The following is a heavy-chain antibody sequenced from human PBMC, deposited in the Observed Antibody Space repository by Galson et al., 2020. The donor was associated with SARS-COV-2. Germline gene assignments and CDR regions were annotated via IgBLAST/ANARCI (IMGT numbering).Heavy chain of an antibody. CDR2: ITWDGAKT. V-gene: IGHV3-43*01. CDR1: GFTFDDYT. CDR3: ARASTRRGPFYYYGLDV. Sequence: GGSLRLSCAASGFTFDDYTMHWVRQAPGKGLEWVSLITWDGAKTLYADSVKGRFTISRDNSKDSLYLQMNGLRTEDTALYFCARASTRRGPFYYYGLDVWGQGTTVTVSS. J-gene: IGHJ6*02. D-gene: IGHD2-15*01.